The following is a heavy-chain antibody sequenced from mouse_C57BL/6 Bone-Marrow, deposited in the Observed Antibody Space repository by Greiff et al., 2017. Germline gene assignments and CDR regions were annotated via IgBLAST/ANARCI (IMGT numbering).Heavy chain of an antibody. CDR2: IDPENGDT. Sequence: VQLQQSGAELVRPGASVKLSCTASGFNIKDDYMHWVKQRPEQGLEWIGWIDPENGDTEYASKFQGKATITADTSSNTAYLQLSSLTSEDTAVYYCTTGGNYGSSPYYFDYWGQGTTLTVSS. CDR3: TTGGNYGSSPYYFDY. D-gene: IGHD1-1*01. CDR1: GFNIKDDY. V-gene: IGHV14-4*01. J-gene: IGHJ2*01.